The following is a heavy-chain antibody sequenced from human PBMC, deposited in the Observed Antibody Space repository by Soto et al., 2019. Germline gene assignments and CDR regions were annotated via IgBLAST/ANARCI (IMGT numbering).Heavy chain of an antibody. Sequence: QVQLVKSGAEVKKPGASVKVSCKASGYTFTSYGISWVRQAPGQGREWMGWIIAYNGNTTYAHKLQGRVTMTTDTSTSTAYMELRSMRSDDTAVYYCARDRDTAMVGEFDYWVQGTLVTVSS. J-gene: IGHJ4*02. V-gene: IGHV1-18*01. CDR3: ARDRDTAMVGEFDY. D-gene: IGHD5-18*01. CDR2: IIAYNGNT. CDR1: GYTFTSYG.